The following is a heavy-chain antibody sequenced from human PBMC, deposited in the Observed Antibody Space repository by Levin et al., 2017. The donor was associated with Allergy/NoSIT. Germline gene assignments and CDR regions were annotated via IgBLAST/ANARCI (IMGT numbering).Heavy chain of an antibody. CDR2: ISYSGTST. V-gene: IGHV3-23*01. J-gene: IGHJ4*02. CDR1: GFTFSSFS. Sequence: GGSLRLSCGASGFTFSSFSMSWVRQAPGKGLEWVSTISYSGTSTYYADFVKGRVAISRDNSKNTLYLQMNSLRVEDTATFYCAKGGDPYSSGWYGDFDYWGQGSLVTVSS. D-gene: IGHD6-19*01. CDR3: AKGGDPYSSGWYGDFDY.